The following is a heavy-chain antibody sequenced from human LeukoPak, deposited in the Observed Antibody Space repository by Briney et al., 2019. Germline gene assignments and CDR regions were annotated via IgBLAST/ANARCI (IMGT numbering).Heavy chain of an antibody. Sequence: PSETLSLTCAVYGGSFSGYYWSWIRQPPGKGLEWIGEINHSGSTNYNPSLKSRVTISVGTSKNQFSLKLSSVTAADTAVYYCARGGLVRGVIPNWGQGTLVTVSS. CDR1: GGSFSGYY. CDR3: ARGGLVRGVIPN. J-gene: IGHJ4*02. CDR2: INHSGST. D-gene: IGHD3-10*01. V-gene: IGHV4-34*01.